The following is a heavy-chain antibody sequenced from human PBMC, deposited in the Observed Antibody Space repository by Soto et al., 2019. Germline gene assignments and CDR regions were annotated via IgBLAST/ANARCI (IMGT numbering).Heavy chain of an antibody. CDR3: ARYQYDSSGHDYEH. J-gene: IGHJ4*02. D-gene: IGHD3-22*01. V-gene: IGHV4-38-2*01. Sequence: SETLSLTCSVSGYSINTGYYWGWIRQAPGKGLEWIGSIYHRGATYYAPSLKARAAISLDTSNNHFTLRLTSVTVADTAIYYCARYQYDSSGHDYEHWGQGALVTVSS. CDR1: GYSINTGYY. CDR2: IYHRGAT.